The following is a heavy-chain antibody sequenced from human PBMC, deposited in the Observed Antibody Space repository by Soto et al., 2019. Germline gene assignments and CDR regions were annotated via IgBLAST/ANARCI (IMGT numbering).Heavy chain of an antibody. CDR3: ARGHLEGTALLYGMDV. Sequence: VASVKVSCKASGYTFTSYDINWVRQATGQGLEWMGWMNPNSGNTGYAQKFQGRVTMTRNTSISTAYMELSSLRSEDTAVYYCARGHLEGTALLYGMDVWGQGTTVTVSS. D-gene: IGHD1-1*01. CDR2: MNPNSGNT. J-gene: IGHJ6*02. CDR1: GYTFTSYD. V-gene: IGHV1-8*01.